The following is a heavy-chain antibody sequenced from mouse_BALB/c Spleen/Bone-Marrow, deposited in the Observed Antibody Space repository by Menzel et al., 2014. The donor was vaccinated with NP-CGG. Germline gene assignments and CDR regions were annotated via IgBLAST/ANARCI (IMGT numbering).Heavy chain of an antibody. CDR1: GYAFTNYL. J-gene: IGHJ4*01. CDR2: INPGSGGT. CDR3: ARSGYYGSNYAMDY. Sequence: VQLQQSGAELVRPGTSVKVSCKASGYAFTNYLIVWVKQRPGQGLEWIGVINPGSGGTNYNEKFKGKATLTADKSSSTAYMQLSSLTSDDSAVYFCARSGYYGSNYAMDYWGQGTSVTVSS. V-gene: IGHV1-54*01. D-gene: IGHD1-1*01.